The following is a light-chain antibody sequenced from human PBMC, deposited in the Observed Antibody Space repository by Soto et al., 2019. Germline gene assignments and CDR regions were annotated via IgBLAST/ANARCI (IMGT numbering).Light chain of an antibody. V-gene: IGLV2-14*01. CDR2: DVS. Sequence: QSALTQPASVSGSPGQSITISCTGTSSDVGGYNYVSWYQQHPGKAPKLMIYDVSNRPSGVSNRFSGSKSGNTASLTISGLQAEDEADYYCSSYTSISTLEVLFGGGTQLTVL. J-gene: IGLJ2*01. CDR1: SSDVGGYNY. CDR3: SSYTSISTLEVL.